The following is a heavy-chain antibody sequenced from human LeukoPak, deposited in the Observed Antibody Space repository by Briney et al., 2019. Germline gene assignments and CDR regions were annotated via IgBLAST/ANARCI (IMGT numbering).Heavy chain of an antibody. CDR3: VRDDVSYGLDY. Sequence: PGGSRRLSCAASGFTFSRHWMHWVRQAPGKGLVCVARIKSDGTYTSYADSVKGRFTISRDNDKNTLWLQMNSLRVEDTAVYYCVRDDVSYGLDYCYQGPLALVSS. D-gene: IGHD2-8*01. V-gene: IGHV3-74*01. J-gene: IGHJ4*02. CDR1: GFTFSRHW. CDR2: IKSDGTYT.